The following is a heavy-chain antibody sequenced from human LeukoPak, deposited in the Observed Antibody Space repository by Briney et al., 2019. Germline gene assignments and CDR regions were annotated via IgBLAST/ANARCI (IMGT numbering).Heavy chain of an antibody. Sequence: GRSLRLSCAASGFTFSSYAMHWVRQAPGKGLEWVAVISYDGSNEYYADSVKGRFTISRDNSKNTLYLQMNSLRAEDTAVYYCARDNRVGYSYGYLGYWGQGTLVTVSS. CDR1: GFTFSSYA. CDR3: ARDNRVGYSYGYLGY. D-gene: IGHD5-18*01. V-gene: IGHV3-30-3*01. J-gene: IGHJ4*02. CDR2: ISYDGSNE.